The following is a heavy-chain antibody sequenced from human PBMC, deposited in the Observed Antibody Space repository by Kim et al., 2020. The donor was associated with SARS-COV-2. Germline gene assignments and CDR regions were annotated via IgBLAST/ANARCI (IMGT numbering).Heavy chain of an antibody. Sequence: GGSLRLSCAVSGFTFSSFVMNWGRQAPGKGLEWVSAISRTSDYIYYAEPVKGRFTISRDNAQNSLYLQMNSMSAEDTAVYYCARDKHYDLLTGYYYFDNWGQGTLGTV. CDR1: GFTFSSFV. V-gene: IGHV3-21*04. J-gene: IGHJ4*02. D-gene: IGHD3-9*01. CDR3: ARDKHYDLLTGYYYFDN. CDR2: ISRTSDYI.